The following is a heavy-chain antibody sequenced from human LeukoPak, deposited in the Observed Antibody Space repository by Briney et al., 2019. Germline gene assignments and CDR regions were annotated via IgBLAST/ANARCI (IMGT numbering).Heavy chain of an antibody. V-gene: IGHV3-66*01. CDR2: IYSDGST. D-gene: IGHD6-19*01. Sequence: GGSLRLSCAASGFTFSSYAMSWVRQAPGKGLEWVSVIYSDGSTYYADSVKGRFTISRDSSKNTLYLQMNTLRAEDTAVYYCARLTVSGQFDYWGQGTLVTVSS. CDR3: ARLTVSGQFDY. J-gene: IGHJ4*02. CDR1: GFTFSSYA.